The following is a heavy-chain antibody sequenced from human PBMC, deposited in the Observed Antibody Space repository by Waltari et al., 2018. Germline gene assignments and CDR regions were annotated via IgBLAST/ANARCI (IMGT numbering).Heavy chain of an antibody. CDR1: GGSFSGYY. CDR2: INHSGDT. J-gene: IGHJ5*02. D-gene: IGHD3-3*01. Sequence: LSLTCAVYGGSFSGYYWSWIRQPPGKGLEWIGEINHSGDTNYNPSLKSRVTISVDTSKNQFSLKLSPVTAADTAVYYCARGLNYDFWSGYPFFSWFDPWGQGTLVTVSS. V-gene: IGHV4-34*01. CDR3: ARGLNYDFWSGYPFFSWFDP.